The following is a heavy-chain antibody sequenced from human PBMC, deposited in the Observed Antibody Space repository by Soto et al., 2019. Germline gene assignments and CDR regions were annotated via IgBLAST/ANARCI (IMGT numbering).Heavy chain of an antibody. Sequence: EVQLVQSGAEVKKPGESLRISCKVSGYSFTSHWIGWVRQMPGKGLEWMGRIDPSDSYTNYSPSFQGHVTISADNSVNTAYLQWSSQKASDTAMYYCARGDSNYLYWGQGTLVTVSS. D-gene: IGHD4-4*01. V-gene: IGHV5-10-1*01. CDR1: GYSFTSHW. CDR2: IDPSDSYT. J-gene: IGHJ4*02. CDR3: ARGDSNYLY.